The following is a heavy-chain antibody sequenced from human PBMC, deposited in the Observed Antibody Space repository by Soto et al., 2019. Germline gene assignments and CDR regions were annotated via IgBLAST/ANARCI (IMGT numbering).Heavy chain of an antibody. J-gene: IGHJ4*02. D-gene: IGHD2-2*01. CDR1: WGSIGVYD. V-gene: IGHV4-4*07. Sequence: ETLSRSTTDSWGSIGVYDWRWISKPAGRGLEWIGRMHTSGSTNYNPSLKSRVTISVDMSKNQISLKLTSVTAADTALYYCVRASMPKAHFDYWGQGTLVT. CDR3: VRASMPKAHFDY. CDR2: MHTSGST.